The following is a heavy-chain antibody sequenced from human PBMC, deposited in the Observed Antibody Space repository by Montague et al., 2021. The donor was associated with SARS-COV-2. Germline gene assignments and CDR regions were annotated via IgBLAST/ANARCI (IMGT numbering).Heavy chain of an antibody. CDR1: GGSISGHC. CDR2: MNHSGST. CDR3: ATPQRGYSGDGGWALDY. V-gene: IGHV4-34*01. D-gene: IGHD5-12*01. J-gene: IGHJ4*02. Sequence: SETLSLTCDVYGGSISGHCWCWICQPPGKGLGWNGEMNHSGSTNSNPTLKSRVTISVDTSKNQFTLKLNSVSAADTAVYYCATPQRGYSGDGGWALDYWGQGTLVTVSS.